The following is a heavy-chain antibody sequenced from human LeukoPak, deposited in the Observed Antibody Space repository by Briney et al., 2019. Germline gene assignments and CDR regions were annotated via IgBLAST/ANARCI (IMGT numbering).Heavy chain of an antibody. CDR1: GFTFNTYS. J-gene: IGHJ4*02. V-gene: IGHV3-21*06. CDR2: IDSSGGYM. Sequence: GGSPRLSCEASGFTFNTYSMNWARQAPGKGLEWVSSIDSSGGYMFYADSVKGRFIISRDNAKDSLYLQMNSLRVGDTAVYYCLRGDRRDYWGQGTLVTVSS. CDR3: LRGDRRDY.